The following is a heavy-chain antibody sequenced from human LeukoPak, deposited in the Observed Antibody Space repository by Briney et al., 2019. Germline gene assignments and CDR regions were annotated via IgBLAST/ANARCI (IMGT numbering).Heavy chain of an antibody. CDR3: ARGRFLEWLSHWGIFDY. CDR1: GFTLSSHR. D-gene: IGHD3-3*01. CDR2: ISRSSSEI. V-gene: IGHV3-21*05. J-gene: IGHJ4*02. Sequence: PGGSLRLSCAASGFTLSSHRMNWVRQAPGKGLEWVSDISRSSSEIHYADSVTGRFTISRDNAKNSLYLQMNSLRAEDTAVYYCARGRFLEWLSHWGIFDYWGQGTLVTVSS.